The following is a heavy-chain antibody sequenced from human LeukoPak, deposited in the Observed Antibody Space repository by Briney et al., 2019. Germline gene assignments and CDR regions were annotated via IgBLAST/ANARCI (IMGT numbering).Heavy chain of an antibody. J-gene: IGHJ4*02. CDR3: ARDGPYYDVLTGYPPFDY. V-gene: IGHV3-7*01. CDR1: GFTFSSYW. CDR2: IKQDGSEK. D-gene: IGHD3-9*01. Sequence: GGSLRLSCAASGFTFSSYWMSWVRQAPGKGLEWVAHIKQDGSEKYYVDSVKGRFTISRDNAKNSLYLQMNSLRAEDTGVYYCARDGPYYDVLTGYPPFDYWGQGTLVTVSS.